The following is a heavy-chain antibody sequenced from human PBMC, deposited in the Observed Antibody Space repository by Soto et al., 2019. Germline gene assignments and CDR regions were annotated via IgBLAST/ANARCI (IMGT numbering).Heavy chain of an antibody. CDR2: SYYSGTT. CDR3: PRRYKSTVISFAP. D-gene: IGHD3-9*01. Sequence: WLRQPQGKGLEWIGSSYYSGTTYFNPSLKSRATISVDTSKNQFSLRLTSVTAADTSIYYCPRRYKSTVISFAPWVPAALV. V-gene: IGHV4-39*01. J-gene: IGHJ5*01.